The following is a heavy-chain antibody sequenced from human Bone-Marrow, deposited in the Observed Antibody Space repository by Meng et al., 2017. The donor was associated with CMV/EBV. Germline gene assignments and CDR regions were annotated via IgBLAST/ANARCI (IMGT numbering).Heavy chain of an antibody. D-gene: IGHD1-1*01. CDR2: IDTADDT. CDR1: GFTFSGFG. J-gene: IGHJ6*02. CDR3: AKDLGPGRPQLGYYYYGMDV. Sequence: GESLKISCAACGFTFSGFGMHWVRQATGKGLEWISTIDTADDTYYPGSVKGQFTISRDNSKNTLYLQMNSLRAEDTAVYYCAKDLGPGRPQLGYYYYGMDVWGQGTTVTVSS. V-gene: IGHV3-13*04.